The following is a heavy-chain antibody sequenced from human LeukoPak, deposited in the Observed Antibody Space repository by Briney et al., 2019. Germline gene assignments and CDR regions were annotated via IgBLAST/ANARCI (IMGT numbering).Heavy chain of an antibody. D-gene: IGHD5-24*01. CDR2: IYYSGTA. CDR1: GVSISSGGYY. CDR3: ARVEAATTNPRFGY. V-gene: IGHV4-31*03. Sequence: NPSETLSLTCTVSGVSISSGGYYWSWIRQHPGKGLEWIGYIYYSGTAYYNPSLRSRITISVDTSKNQFSLKVTSVTVADTAVYYCARVEAATTNPRFGYWGQGTLVTVSS. J-gene: IGHJ4*02.